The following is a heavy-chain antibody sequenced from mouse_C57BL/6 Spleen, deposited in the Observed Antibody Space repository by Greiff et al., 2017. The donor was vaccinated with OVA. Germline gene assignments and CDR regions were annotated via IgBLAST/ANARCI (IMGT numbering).Heavy chain of an antibody. D-gene: IGHD4-1*01. CDR1: GYTFTDYY. Sequence: VQLQQSGPELVKPGASVKISCKASGYTFTDYYMNWVKQSHGKSLEWIGDINPNNGGTSYNQKFKGKATLTVDKSSSTAYMELRSLTSEDSAVYYCARYWGDYFDYWGQGTTLTVSS. V-gene: IGHV1-26*01. CDR3: ARYWGDYFDY. CDR2: INPNNGGT. J-gene: IGHJ2*01.